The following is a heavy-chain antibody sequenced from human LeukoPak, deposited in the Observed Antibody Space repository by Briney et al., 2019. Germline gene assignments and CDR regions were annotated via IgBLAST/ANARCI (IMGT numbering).Heavy chain of an antibody. J-gene: IGHJ6*02. CDR1: GGTFSSYA. CDR3: ARAAKYYYYGMDV. CDR2: IIPILGIA. Sequence: ASVTVSCKASGGTFSSYAISWVRQAPGQGLEWMGRIIPILGIANYAQKFQGRVTITADKSTSTAYMELSSLRSEGTAVYYCARAAKYYYYGMDVWGQGTTVTVSS. V-gene: IGHV1-69*04.